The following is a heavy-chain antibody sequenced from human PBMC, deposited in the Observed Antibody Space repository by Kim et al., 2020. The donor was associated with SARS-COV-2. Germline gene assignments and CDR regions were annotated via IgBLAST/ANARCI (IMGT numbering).Heavy chain of an antibody. V-gene: IGHV4-39*07. CDR3: ARDTVTTNCLDY. J-gene: IGHJ4*02. D-gene: IGHD4-17*01. Sequence: YYNPALKSRVTLSVDTSKNQFSLKLSSVTAADTAVYYCARDTVTTNCLDYWGQGTLVTVSS.